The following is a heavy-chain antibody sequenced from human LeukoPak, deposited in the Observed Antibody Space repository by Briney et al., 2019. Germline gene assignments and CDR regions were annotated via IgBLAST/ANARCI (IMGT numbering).Heavy chain of an antibody. J-gene: IGHJ3*01. Sequence: PGRSLRLSCAASGFTFDDHAMHWVRQARGKGLEWVSSISWNSGSIAYADSVKGRFSISRDNAKNSLYLQMNSLRPEDTALYYCAKDLAAAGPEGAFDFWGQGTMVTVSS. CDR2: ISWNSGSI. CDR1: GFTFDDHA. V-gene: IGHV3-9*01. D-gene: IGHD6-13*01. CDR3: AKDLAAAGPEGAFDF.